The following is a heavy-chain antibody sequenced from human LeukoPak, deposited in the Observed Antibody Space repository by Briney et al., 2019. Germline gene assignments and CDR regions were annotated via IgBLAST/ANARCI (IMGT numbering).Heavy chain of an antibody. J-gene: IGHJ4*02. V-gene: IGHV3-7*01. CDR2: IKQDGSEK. Sequence: GGSLRLSRAASGFTFSSYWMSWVRQAPGKGLEWVANIKQDGSEKYYVDSVKGRFTISRDNAKNSLYLQMNSLRAEDTAVYYCARDGYYDYVWGSYRRGDYFDYWGQGTLVTVSS. D-gene: IGHD3-16*02. CDR3: ARDGYYDYVWGSYRRGDYFDY. CDR1: GFTFSSYW.